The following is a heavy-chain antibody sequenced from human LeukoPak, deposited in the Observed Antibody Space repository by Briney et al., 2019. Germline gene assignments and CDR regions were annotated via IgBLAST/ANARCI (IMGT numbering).Heavy chain of an antibody. CDR3: ARIGKGYSNAYYFVY. CDR2: IYPGDSDT. Sequence: GESLQISCEASGYSFTNYWIGWVRQMPGKGLEWMGIIYPGDSDTRYSPSFQGQVTISADKSISTAYLQWSSLKASDTAMYYCARIGKGYSNAYYFVYWGQGTLVTVSS. D-gene: IGHD4-11*01. J-gene: IGHJ4*02. V-gene: IGHV5-51*01. CDR1: GYSFTNYW.